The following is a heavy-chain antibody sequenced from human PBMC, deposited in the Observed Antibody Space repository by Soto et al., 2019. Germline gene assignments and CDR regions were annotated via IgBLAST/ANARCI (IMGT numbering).Heavy chain of an antibody. CDR1: GFTFSSYS. J-gene: IGHJ4*02. D-gene: IGHD1-20*01. V-gene: IGHV3-48*02. CDR2: ISSSVTTK. CDR3: AREPGIGFDY. Sequence: GGSLRPSCAASGFTFSSYSMNWVRQAPGKGLEWVSYISSSVTTKKYADSVRGRFTISRDNAKNSLYLQMNNLRDEDTAVYYCAREPGIGFDYWGQGTLVTVS.